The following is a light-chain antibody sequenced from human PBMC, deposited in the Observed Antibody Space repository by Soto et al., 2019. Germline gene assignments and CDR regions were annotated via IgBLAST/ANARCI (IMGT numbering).Light chain of an antibody. CDR3: TSPTPGSLYV. Sequence: QSALAQPPSVSGSPGQSITISCTGTSSDVGNYNHVSCYLQYPGRVPKLLIYMVSNRASEVSNSFSGSTSGNTASLTISGLHAVDEADYISTSPTPGSLYVFGTGTKVTVL. CDR1: SSDVGNYNH. CDR2: MVS. V-gene: IGLV2-14*01. J-gene: IGLJ1*01.